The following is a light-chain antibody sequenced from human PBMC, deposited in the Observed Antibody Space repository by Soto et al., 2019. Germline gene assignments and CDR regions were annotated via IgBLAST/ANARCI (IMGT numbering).Light chain of an antibody. J-gene: IGKJ1*01. CDR1: QSISSW. CDR2: EAS. Sequence: DVQMTQSPSTLSASVGDRVTITCRASQSISSWLAWYQQEPGKAPKLLISEASTLEGGVPSRFSGSGSGTEFALTISSLQPDDFASYYCLQYSSYPWTFGQGTKVEIK. V-gene: IGKV1-5*03. CDR3: LQYSSYPWT.